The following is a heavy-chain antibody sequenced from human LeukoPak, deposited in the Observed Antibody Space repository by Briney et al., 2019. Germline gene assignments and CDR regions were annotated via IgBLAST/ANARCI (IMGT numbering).Heavy chain of an antibody. Sequence: GGSLRLSCAASGFTLSSYGMGWARQPPGKGREWVSIISRASESIFYADSVQGRFTISRDNAKNSLYLQMNDLRAEDTAAYYCARGATDTTRWFGPWGQGTLVTVSS. CDR3: ARGATDTTRWFGP. D-gene: IGHD1-26*01. V-gene: IGHV3-21*01. J-gene: IGHJ5*02. CDR1: GFTLSSYG. CDR2: ISRASESI.